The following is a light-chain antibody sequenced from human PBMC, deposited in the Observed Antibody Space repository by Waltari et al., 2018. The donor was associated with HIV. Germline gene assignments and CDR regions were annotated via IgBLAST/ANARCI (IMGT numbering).Light chain of an antibody. CDR1: SSDVGGYKY. J-gene: IGLJ2*01. Sequence: QSARTQPPSASGSAGKSVPISCTGPSSDVGGYKYVSWYQLHPGKAPNPMISDLTELPSGVPDRFSGSKSGNTASLTISGLQAEDEADYYCCSFAGSYTWLFGGGTKLTVL. CDR2: DLT. V-gene: IGLV2-11*01. CDR3: CSFAGSYTWL.